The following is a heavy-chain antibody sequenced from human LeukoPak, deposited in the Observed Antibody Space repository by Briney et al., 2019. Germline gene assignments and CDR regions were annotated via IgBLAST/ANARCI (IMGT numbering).Heavy chain of an antibody. CDR1: GFTFSSYA. CDR2: ISYDGSNK. Sequence: PGRSLRLSCAASGFTFSSYAMHWVRQAPGKGLEWVAVISYDGSNKYYADSVKGRFTISRDNSKNTLYLQMNSLRAEDTAVYYCARDPPRYSSGWYGVDYWGQGTLLTVSS. J-gene: IGHJ4*02. D-gene: IGHD6-19*01. CDR3: ARDPPRYSSGWYGVDY. V-gene: IGHV3-30-3*01.